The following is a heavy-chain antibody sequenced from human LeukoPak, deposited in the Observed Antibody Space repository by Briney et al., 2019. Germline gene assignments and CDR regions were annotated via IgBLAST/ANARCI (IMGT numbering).Heavy chain of an antibody. CDR1: GYTFTSYY. J-gene: IGHJ6*02. CDR3: AREGFPPKISDFWSALGPYYYYGMDV. CDR2: INPSGGST. D-gene: IGHD3-3*01. V-gene: IGHV1-46*01. Sequence: ASVKVSCKASGYTFTSYYMHWVRQAPGRGLEWMGIINPSGGSTSYTQKFQGRVTMTRDTSTSTVYMELSSLRSEDTAVYYCAREGFPPKISDFWSALGPYYYYGMDVWGQGTTVTVSS.